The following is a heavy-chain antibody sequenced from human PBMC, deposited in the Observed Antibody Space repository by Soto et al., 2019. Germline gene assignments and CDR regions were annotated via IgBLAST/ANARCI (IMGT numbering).Heavy chain of an antibody. CDR1: GGSISSYY. CDR2: IYYSGST. D-gene: IGHD3-10*01. J-gene: IGHJ4*02. CDR3: ARDYYGSGSPPLGY. Sequence: QVQLQESGPGLVKPSETLSVTCTVSGGSISSYYWSWIRQPPGKGLEWIGYIYYSGSTNYNPSLKSRVTISVDTSKNQFSLKLSSVTAADTAVYYCARDYYGSGSPPLGYWGQGTLVTVSS. V-gene: IGHV4-59*01.